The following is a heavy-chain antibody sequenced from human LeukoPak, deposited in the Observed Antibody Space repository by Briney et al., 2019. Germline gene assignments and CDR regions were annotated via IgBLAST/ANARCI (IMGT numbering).Heavy chain of an antibody. Sequence: GESLKISCKGSGYGSGYSFTSHWIAWVRQMPGKGLEWMGVIYPRDSNTIYSPSFQGQVTISVDTSINTAYLQWISLNASHTAMYYCARHPIAAGGAYTSFDPWGQGTLVTVSS. CDR3: ARHPIAAGGAYTSFDP. D-gene: IGHD6-13*01. J-gene: IGHJ5*02. V-gene: IGHV5-51*01. CDR2: IYPRDSNT. CDR1: GYSFTSHW.